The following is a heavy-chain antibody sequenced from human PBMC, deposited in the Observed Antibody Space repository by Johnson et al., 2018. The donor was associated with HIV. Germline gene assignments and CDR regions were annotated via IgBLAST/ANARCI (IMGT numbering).Heavy chain of an antibody. CDR1: GFTFSSYA. V-gene: IGHV3-30*04. J-gene: IGHJ3*02. Sequence: VQLVESGGGVVQPGRSLRLSCAASGFTFSSYAMHWVRQAPGKGLEWVAVISYDGSNKYYADSVKGRFTISRDNSKNTLYLQMNSLKTEDTAVYYCTTEAPTLLRAFDIWGQGTMVTVSS. CDR2: ISYDGSNK. CDR3: TTEAPTLLRAFDI.